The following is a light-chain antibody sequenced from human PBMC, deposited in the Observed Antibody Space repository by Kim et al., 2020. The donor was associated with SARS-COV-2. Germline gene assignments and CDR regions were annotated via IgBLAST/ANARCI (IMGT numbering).Light chain of an antibody. CDR2: AVS. V-gene: IGKV1-16*01. J-gene: IGKJ4*01. CDR1: NDSGDN. Sequence: ASVGDRITNSLRADNDSGDNLVWFQQRPAKAPKAMISAVSRLRSGVPSTFSGSGSGTDYTLTISNLQPEDFAAYFCQQYNTYPLTFGGGTKVDIK. CDR3: QQYNTYPLT.